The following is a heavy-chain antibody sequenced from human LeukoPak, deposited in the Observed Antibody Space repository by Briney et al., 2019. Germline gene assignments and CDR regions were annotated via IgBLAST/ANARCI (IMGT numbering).Heavy chain of an antibody. CDR2: IYISGST. V-gene: IGHV4-61*02. CDR3: ARDSAESSYYYGSGSPWFDP. D-gene: IGHD3-10*01. Sequence: SETLSLTCTVSGGSISSGSYYWSWIRQPAGKGLEWIGRIYISGSTNYNPSLKSRVTISVDTSKNQFSLKLSSVTAADTAVYYCARDSAESSYYYGSGSPWFDPWGQGTLVTVSS. CDR1: GGSISSGSYY. J-gene: IGHJ5*02.